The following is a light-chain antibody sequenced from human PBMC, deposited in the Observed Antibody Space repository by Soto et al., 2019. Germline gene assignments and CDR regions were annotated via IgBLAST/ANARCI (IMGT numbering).Light chain of an antibody. Sequence: QSVLTQPASVSGSPGQSITISCTGTSSDIGGYNYVSWYQHHPGKAPKLMIYEVSNRPSGISNRFSGSKSGNTASLTISGLQAEDEADYYCSSYTSSSTLWVFGGGTKLTVL. J-gene: IGLJ3*02. CDR3: SSYTSSSTLWV. CDR1: SSDIGGYNY. V-gene: IGLV2-14*01. CDR2: EVS.